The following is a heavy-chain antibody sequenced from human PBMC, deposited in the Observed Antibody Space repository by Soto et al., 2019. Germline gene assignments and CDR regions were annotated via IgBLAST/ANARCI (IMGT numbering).Heavy chain of an antibody. V-gene: IGHV4-34*01. CDR3: ARVGSGYSVIGY. CDR1: GGSFSGYY. J-gene: IGHJ4*02. CDR2: INHSGST. Sequence: QVQLQQWGAGLLKPSETLSLTCAVYGGSFSGYYWSWIRQPPGKGLEWIGEINHSGSTNYNPSLKSRVTISVDTSKNQFSLKLSSVTAADPAVYYCARVGSGYSVIGYWGQGTLVTVSS. D-gene: IGHD6-19*01.